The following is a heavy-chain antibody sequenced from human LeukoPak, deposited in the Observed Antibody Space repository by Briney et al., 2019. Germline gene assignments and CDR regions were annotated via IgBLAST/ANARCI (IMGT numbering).Heavy chain of an antibody. D-gene: IGHD6-6*01. J-gene: IGHJ6*02. V-gene: IGHV3-74*01. CDR2: INSDGSST. CDR3: ARDLDSSSSFYYYGMDV. Sequence: GGSLRLSCAASGFTFSSYWMHWVRQAPGKGLVWVSRINSDGSSTTYADSVKGRFTISRDIAKNTLYLQMNSLRAEDTAVYYCARDLDSSSSFYYYGMDVWGQGTTVTVSS. CDR1: GFTFSSYW.